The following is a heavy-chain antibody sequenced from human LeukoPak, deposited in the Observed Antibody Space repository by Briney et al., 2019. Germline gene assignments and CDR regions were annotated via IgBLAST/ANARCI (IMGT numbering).Heavy chain of an antibody. Sequence: GSLRLSCAASGFTFSSYEMNWVRQPPGKGLEWMACIRPDGHTYSNSSLRNQLTISADMSRNEFSLKLNSLTAADTAVYYCARQVATKGEWAFDVWGQGTVVTVSS. CDR3: ARQVATKGEWAFDV. D-gene: IGHD5-12*01. CDR2: IRPDGHT. CDR1: GFTFSSYE. J-gene: IGHJ3*01. V-gene: IGHV4-4*08.